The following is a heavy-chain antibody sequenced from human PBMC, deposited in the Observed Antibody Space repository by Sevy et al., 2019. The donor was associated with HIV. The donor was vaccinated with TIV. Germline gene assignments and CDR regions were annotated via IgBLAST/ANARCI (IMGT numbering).Heavy chain of an antibody. D-gene: IGHD5-12*01. CDR2: VSSLSNYI. J-gene: IGHJ6*02. Sequence: GGSLRLSCAASGFTFSSYSMNWVRQAPGKGLEWVSSVSSLSNYIYYEYSVKGRFTISRDNAKNSLYLQMNNLRVEDTAVYYCARDRKGEYSAYDGAGYFGMDVWGQGITVTVSS. V-gene: IGHV3-21*01. CDR3: ARDRKGEYSAYDGAGYFGMDV. CDR1: GFTFSSYS.